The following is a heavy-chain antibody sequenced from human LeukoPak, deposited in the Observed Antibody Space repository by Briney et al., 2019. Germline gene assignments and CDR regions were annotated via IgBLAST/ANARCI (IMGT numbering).Heavy chain of an antibody. CDR2: IIPIFGTA. Sequence: GASVKVSCKASGGTFSSYAISWVRQAPGQGLEWMGGIIPIFGTANYAQKFQGRVTITADESTSTAYMELSSLRSEDTAVYYCARDKVTIFGVVGNSAPNNWFDPWGQGTLVTVSS. CDR3: ARDKVTIFGVVGNSAPNNWFDP. J-gene: IGHJ5*02. CDR1: GGTFSSYA. D-gene: IGHD3-3*01. V-gene: IGHV1-69*13.